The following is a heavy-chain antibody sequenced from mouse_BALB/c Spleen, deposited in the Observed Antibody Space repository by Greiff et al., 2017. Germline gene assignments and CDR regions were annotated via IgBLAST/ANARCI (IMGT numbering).Heavy chain of an antibody. CDR3: TRGTTVVATEAMDY. D-gene: IGHD1-1*01. Sequence: VQLQQPGAELVKPGASVKLSCKASGYTFTSYYMYWVKQRPGQGLEWIGGINPSNGGTNFNEKFKSKATLTVDKSSSTAYMQLSSLTSEDSAVYYCTRGTTVVATEAMDYWGQGTSVTVSS. V-gene: IGHV1S81*02. CDR2: INPSNGGT. J-gene: IGHJ4*01. CDR1: GYTFTSYY.